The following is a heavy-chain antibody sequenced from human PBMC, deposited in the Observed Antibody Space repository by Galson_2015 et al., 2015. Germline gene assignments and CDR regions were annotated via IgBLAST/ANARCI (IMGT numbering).Heavy chain of an antibody. Sequence: SLRLSCAASGFTFSSYAMSWVRQAPGKGLEWVSAISGSGGSTYYADSVKGRFTISRDNSKNTLYLQMNSLRAEDTAVNYCAKGPEREYSSSWYGEPDYWGQGTLVTVSS. CDR3: AKGPEREYSSSWYGEPDY. CDR1: GFTFSSYA. V-gene: IGHV3-23*01. D-gene: IGHD6-13*01. J-gene: IGHJ4*02. CDR2: ISGSGGST.